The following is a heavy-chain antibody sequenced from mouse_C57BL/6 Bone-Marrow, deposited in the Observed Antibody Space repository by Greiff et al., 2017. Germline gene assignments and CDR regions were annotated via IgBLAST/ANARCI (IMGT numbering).Heavy chain of an antibody. V-gene: IGHV1-7*01. CDR3: ARWDYYDGFDY. J-gene: IGHJ2*01. CDR2: INPRSGAT. D-gene: IGHD1-1*01. CDR1: GYSFTSYW. Sequence: VHLQQSGADLVKPGASVKLSCKASGYSFTSYWMHWVKQRPGQGLEWIGFINPRSGATKYNQKFKDKATLTADKSSSTAYMQLSSLTYEDSSVYYCARWDYYDGFDYWGQGTTLTVSS.